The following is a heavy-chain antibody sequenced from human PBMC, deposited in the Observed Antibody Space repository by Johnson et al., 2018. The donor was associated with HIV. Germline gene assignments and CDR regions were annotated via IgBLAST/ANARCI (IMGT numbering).Heavy chain of an antibody. CDR3: AKDQYGEGDCYPDAFDI. V-gene: IGHV3-23*04. CDR1: GFTFSSYA. Sequence: VQLVESGGGLIQPGGSLRLSCAASGFTFSSYAMSWVRQAPGKGLELVSAISGSGGSTYYADSVKGRFTISRDNSRNTLYLQMNSLRAEDTAVNYCAKDQYGEGDCYPDAFDIWGQGTMVTVSS. D-gene: IGHD2-21*02. J-gene: IGHJ3*02. CDR2: ISGSGGST.